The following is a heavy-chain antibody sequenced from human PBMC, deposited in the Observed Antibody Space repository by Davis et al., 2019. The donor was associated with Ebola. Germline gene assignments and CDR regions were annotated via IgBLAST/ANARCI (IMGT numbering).Heavy chain of an antibody. Sequence: GESLKISCAASGFTFSSYGMHWVRQAPGKGLEWVAVISYDGSNKYYADSVKGRFTISRDNSKNTLYLQMNSLRAEDTAVYYCAKDPYYYDSSGYYFWGYWGQGTLVTVSS. CDR3: AKDPYYYDSSGYYFWGY. CDR1: GFTFSSYG. CDR2: ISYDGSNK. V-gene: IGHV3-30*18. D-gene: IGHD3-22*01. J-gene: IGHJ4*02.